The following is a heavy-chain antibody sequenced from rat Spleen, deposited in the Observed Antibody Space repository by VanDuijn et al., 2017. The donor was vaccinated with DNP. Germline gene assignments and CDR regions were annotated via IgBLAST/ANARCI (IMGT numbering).Heavy chain of an antibody. V-gene: IGHV5-58*01. D-gene: IGHD1-1*01. Sequence: EVQLVETGGDLVPPGRSLKLSCVASGFTFSTYWMFWIRQAPGKGLEWVASINPDGGNTYCQDSVKGRFTISRDNAENTVYLQMNSLRSEDTATYYCTKDLQWYAMDAWVQGTSVTVSS. CDR2: INPDGGNT. CDR3: TKDLQWYAMDA. CDR1: GFTFSTYW. J-gene: IGHJ4*01.